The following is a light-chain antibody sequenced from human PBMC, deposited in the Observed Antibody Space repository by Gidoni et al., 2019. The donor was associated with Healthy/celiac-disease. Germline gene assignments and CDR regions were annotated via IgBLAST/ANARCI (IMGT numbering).Light chain of an antibody. CDR3: QQTSMYT. CDR1: RSISSY. J-gene: IGKJ2*01. Sequence: DIQMTQSPSSLSASVGDRVTITCRASRSISSYLNWYQQKPGKAPKLLIYAASSLQSGVPSRFSGSGSGTDFTLTISSLQPEDFATYYCQQTSMYTFGQWTKLEIK. V-gene: IGKV1-39*01. CDR2: AAS.